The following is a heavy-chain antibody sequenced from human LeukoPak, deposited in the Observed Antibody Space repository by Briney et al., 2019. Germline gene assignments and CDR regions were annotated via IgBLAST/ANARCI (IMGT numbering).Heavy chain of an antibody. J-gene: IGHJ4*02. CDR1: GYTFTGYY. D-gene: IGHD3-3*01. CDR3: ARVEATIFGVDRDDY. V-gene: IGHV1-2*06. CDR2: INPNGGGT. Sequence: ASVKVSCKASGYTFTGYYMHWVRQAPGQGLEWMGRINPNGGGTNYAQTFQGRVTMTRDTSISTAYMELSRLRSDDTAVYYCARVEATIFGVDRDDYWGQGTLVTVSS.